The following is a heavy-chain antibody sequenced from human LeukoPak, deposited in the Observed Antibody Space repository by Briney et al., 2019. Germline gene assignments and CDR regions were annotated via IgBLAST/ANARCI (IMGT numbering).Heavy chain of an antibody. CDR2: ISSSSSYI. CDR3: ARAYYGGNFYYYGMDV. Sequence: GGSLTLSCAASGFTFSSYSMNWVRQAPGKGREWVSSISSSSSYIYYADSVKGRFTISRDNAKNSLYLQMNSLRAEDTAVYYCARAYYGGNFYYYGMDVWGQGTTVTVSS. D-gene: IGHD4-23*01. CDR1: GFTFSSYS. V-gene: IGHV3-21*01. J-gene: IGHJ6*02.